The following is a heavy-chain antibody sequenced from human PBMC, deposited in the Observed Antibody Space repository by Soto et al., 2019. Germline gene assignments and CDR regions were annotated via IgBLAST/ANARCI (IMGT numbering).Heavy chain of an antibody. V-gene: IGHV4-34*01. Sequence: SETLSLTCAVYGGSFSGYYWSWIRQPPGKGLEWIGEINHSGSTNYNPSLKGRVTISVDTSKNQFSLKLSSVTAADTAVYYCARGRIVATIMFAPRDYYGMDVWGQGTTVTVSS. CDR1: GGSFSGYY. J-gene: IGHJ6*02. CDR2: INHSGST. D-gene: IGHD5-12*01. CDR3: ARGRIVATIMFAPRDYYGMDV.